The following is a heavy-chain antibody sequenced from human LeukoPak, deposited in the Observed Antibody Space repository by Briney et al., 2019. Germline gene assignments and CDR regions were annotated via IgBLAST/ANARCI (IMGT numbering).Heavy chain of an antibody. Sequence: SETLSLTCIVSGYSISSCYYWVWIRQPPGKGLEWIGSIYHSGSTLYNPSLKSRVTISVDTSKNKFSLKLSSVTAADTAMYYCARDQPYMDVWGEGTTATVSS. J-gene: IGHJ6*03. CDR1: GYSISSCYY. CDR3: ARDQPYMDV. V-gene: IGHV4-38-2*02. CDR2: IYHSGST.